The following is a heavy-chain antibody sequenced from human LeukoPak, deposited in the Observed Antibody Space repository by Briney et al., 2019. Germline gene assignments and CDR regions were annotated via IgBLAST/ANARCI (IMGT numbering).Heavy chain of an antibody. CDR3: ARPSLMAVAVAIGFDP. CDR1: GYTFTRYY. V-gene: IGHV1-2*02. J-gene: IGHJ5*02. Sequence: ASVKVSCKASGYTFTRYYMHWVRQAPGQGLEWMGWINPNSGGTNYAQKFQGRATMTRDTAISTAYMELSRLRSDDTAVYYGARPSLMAVAVAIGFDPWRQGTLVTVPS. CDR2: INPNSGGT. D-gene: IGHD6-19*01.